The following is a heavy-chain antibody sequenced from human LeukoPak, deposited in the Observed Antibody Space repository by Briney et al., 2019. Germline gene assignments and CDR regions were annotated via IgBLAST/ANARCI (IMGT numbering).Heavy chain of an antibody. J-gene: IGHJ5*02. Sequence: GGSLRLSCAASGFTVSSNYMTWVRQAPGKGLEWVSGIYSGGSTYYADSVKGRFTISRDNSKNTLHLQVNGLRGDDTAVYYCARRSVTGPGWIDPWGQGTLVTVSS. D-gene: IGHD6-19*01. CDR2: IYSGGST. CDR1: GFTVSSNY. CDR3: ARRSVTGPGWIDP. V-gene: IGHV3-53*01.